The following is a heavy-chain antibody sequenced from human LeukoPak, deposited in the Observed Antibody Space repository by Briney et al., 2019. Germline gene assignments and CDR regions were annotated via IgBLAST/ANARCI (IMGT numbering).Heavy chain of an antibody. Sequence: GGSLRLSFESSGCTFIRFWMGWVRQTPGKRLEGVGNMSIGGSEKYYADSVKGRFSISRDNARNSVYLQMNSLRVDDTAVYYCARDPVEWELLLDYWGQGTLVTVSS. CDR1: GCTFIRFW. V-gene: IGHV3-7*01. D-gene: IGHD1-26*01. CDR3: ARDPVEWELLLDY. CDR2: MSIGGSEK. J-gene: IGHJ4*02.